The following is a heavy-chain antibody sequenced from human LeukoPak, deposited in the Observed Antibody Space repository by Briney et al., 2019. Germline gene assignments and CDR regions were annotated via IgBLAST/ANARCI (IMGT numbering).Heavy chain of an antibody. CDR2: INPNSGGT. V-gene: IGHV1-2*02. Sequence: ASVKVSCKASGYTFTGYYMHWVRQAPGQGLEWMGWINPNSGGTNYAQKFQGRVTMTRDTSICTAYMELSRLRSDDTAVYYCARDSVSYGPADYWGQGALVTVSS. J-gene: IGHJ4*02. CDR3: ARDSVSYGPADY. D-gene: IGHD5-18*01. CDR1: GYTFTGYY.